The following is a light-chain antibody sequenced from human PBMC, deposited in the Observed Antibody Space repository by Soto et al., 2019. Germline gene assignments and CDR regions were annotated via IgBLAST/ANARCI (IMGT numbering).Light chain of an antibody. CDR3: SSYAGSNNFV. CDR2: EVT. J-gene: IGLJ7*01. CDR1: SSDVGGYNY. Sequence: QSVLTQPPSASGSPGQSVTISCTGTSSDVGGYNYVSWYQQLPGKAPKLIIYEVTKRPSGVPDRFSGSKSGNTASLTVSGLQAEDEADYYCSSYAGSNNFVFGTGTQLTVL. V-gene: IGLV2-8*01.